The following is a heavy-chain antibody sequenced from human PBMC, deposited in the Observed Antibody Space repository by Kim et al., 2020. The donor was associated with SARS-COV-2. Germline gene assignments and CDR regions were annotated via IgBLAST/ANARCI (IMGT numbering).Heavy chain of an antibody. CDR3: ARGGYDLPYWYFDL. Sequence: AVSVKSRITINPDTSKNQFSLQLNSVTPEDTAVYYCARGGYDLPYWYFDLWGRGTLVTVSS. D-gene: IGHD5-12*01. V-gene: IGHV6-1*01. J-gene: IGHJ2*01.